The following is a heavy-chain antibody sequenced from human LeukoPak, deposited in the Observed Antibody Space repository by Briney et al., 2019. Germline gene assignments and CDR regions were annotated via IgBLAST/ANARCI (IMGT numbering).Heavy chain of an antibody. CDR2: ISGSGGST. CDR1: GFTFSSHA. Sequence: GGSLRLSCAASGFTFSSHALGWVGHAPGKGLEWVSAISGSGGSTYYVDSVKGRFTLSRDNSKNTLYLQMNSLRVDDTAVYYCARTPTGSYYPGYFDFWGRGTLVTVSS. D-gene: IGHD1-26*01. CDR3: ARTPTGSYYPGYFDF. V-gene: IGHV3-23*01. J-gene: IGHJ4*02.